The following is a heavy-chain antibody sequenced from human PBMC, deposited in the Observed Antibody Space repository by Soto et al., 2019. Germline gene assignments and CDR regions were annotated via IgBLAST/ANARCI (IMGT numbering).Heavy chain of an antibody. V-gene: IGHV4-39*01. J-gene: IGHJ6*03. CDR3: ARQTSYYYYYYMDV. CDR2: IYYSGST. Sequence: TLSLTCTVSGGSMSRSSYYWGWIRQPPGKGLEWIGSIYYSGSTYYNPSLKSRVTISVDTSKNQFSLKLSSVTAADTAVYYCARQTSYYYYYYMDVWGKGTTVTVS. CDR1: GGSMSRSSYY.